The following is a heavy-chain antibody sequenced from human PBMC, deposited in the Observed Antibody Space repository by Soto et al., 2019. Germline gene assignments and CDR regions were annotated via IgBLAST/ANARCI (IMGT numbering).Heavy chain of an antibody. CDR1: GFTFSSYA. D-gene: IGHD2-2*01. J-gene: IGHJ6*02. CDR3: ARFVSQMLSYYGMDV. V-gene: IGHV3-23*01. Sequence: GGSLRLSCAASGFTFSSYAMGWVRQAPGKGLEWVSTFGITGGDTYYADSVKGRFFISRDDSKYTLHLQMNSLRAEDTAVYHCARFVSQMLSYYGMDVWGQGKTVTVS. CDR2: FGITGGDT.